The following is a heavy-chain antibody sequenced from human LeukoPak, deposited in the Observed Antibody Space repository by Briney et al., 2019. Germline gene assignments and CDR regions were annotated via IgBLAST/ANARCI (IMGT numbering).Heavy chain of an antibody. CDR2: IIPIFGTA. J-gene: IGHJ4*02. Sequence: SVKDSCKASGGTFSSYAISWVRQAPGQGLEWMGGIIPIFGTANYAQKFQGRVTITADESTSTAYMELSSLRSEDTAVYYCARRLVGATDSLDYWGQGTLVTVSS. V-gene: IGHV1-69*13. CDR1: GGTFSSYA. D-gene: IGHD1-26*01. CDR3: ARRLVGATDSLDY.